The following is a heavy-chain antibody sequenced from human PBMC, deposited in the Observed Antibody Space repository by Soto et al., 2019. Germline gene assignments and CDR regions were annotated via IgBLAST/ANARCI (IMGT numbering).Heavy chain of an antibody. J-gene: IGHJ4*02. D-gene: IGHD1-26*01. CDR3: ARQVGNYFDY. V-gene: IGHV4-59*08. CDR1: GGSISSHH. CDR2: IYYSGGT. Sequence: SQTLSLTCTVSGGSISSHHWSRIRQPPGKGLEWIGYIYYSGGTNYNPSLKSRVTISVDTSKNQFSLKLSSVTAADTAVYYCARQVGNYFDYWGQGTLVTVSS.